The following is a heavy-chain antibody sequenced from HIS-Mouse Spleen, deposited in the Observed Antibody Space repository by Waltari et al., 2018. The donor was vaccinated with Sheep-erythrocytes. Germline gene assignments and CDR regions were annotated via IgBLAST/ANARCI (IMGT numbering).Heavy chain of an antibody. CDR2: ISSSSSYI. D-gene: IGHD1-26*01. V-gene: IGHV3-21*01. CDR3: ARVASGATFDY. J-gene: IGHJ4*02. Sequence: EVQLVESGGGLVKPGGSLRLSCAASGFTFSSYSMNWVRQAPGKCLGWVSSISSSSSYIYYADSVKGRFTISRDNAKNSLYLQMNSLRAEDTAVYYCARVASGATFDYWGQGTLVTVSS. CDR1: GFTFSSYS.